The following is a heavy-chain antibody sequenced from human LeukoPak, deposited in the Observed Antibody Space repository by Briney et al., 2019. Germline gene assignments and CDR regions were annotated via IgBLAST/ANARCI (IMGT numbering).Heavy chain of an antibody. CDR3: ARVGYSGYDPSSCFDY. CDR2: ISAYNGNT. V-gene: IGHV1-18*01. D-gene: IGHD5-12*01. Sequence: ASVKVSCKASGHTFTSYGISWVRQAPGQGLEWMGWISAYNGNTNYAQKLQGRVTMTTDTSTSTAYMELRSLRSDDTAVYYCARVGYSGYDPSSCFDYWGQGTLVTVSS. J-gene: IGHJ4*02. CDR1: GHTFTSYG.